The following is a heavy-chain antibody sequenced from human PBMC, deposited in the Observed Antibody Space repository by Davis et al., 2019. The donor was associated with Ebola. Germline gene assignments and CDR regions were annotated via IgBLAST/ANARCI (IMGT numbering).Heavy chain of an antibody. CDR2: MYYSGST. J-gene: IGHJ4*02. CDR3: ASLLTYYYGSGIYSSPYYFDY. Sequence: MPSETLSLTCTVSGGSISSSSFYWGWIRQPPGKGLEWIGIMYYSGSTYYNPSLRSRVTISVDTSKNQFSLKLSSVTAADTAVYYCASLLTYYYGSGIYSSPYYFDYWGQGTLVTVSS. CDR1: GGSISSSSFY. D-gene: IGHD3-10*01. V-gene: IGHV4-39*01.